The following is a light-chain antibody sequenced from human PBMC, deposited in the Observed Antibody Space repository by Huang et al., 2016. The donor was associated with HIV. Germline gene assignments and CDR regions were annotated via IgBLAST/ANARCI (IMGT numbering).Light chain of an antibody. CDR3: QQYDNWPPGLT. V-gene: IGKV3D-15*01. CDR1: QNVRSN. J-gene: IGKJ4*01. CDR2: DTS. Sequence: EIVMTQSPATLSVSPGGGATLSCRASQNVRSNLAWYQQTPGQAPRLLIYDTSPRASGVPARFSVSGSGTEFTLTISGLQSEDFAVYYCQQYDNWPPGLTFGGGTKVEI.